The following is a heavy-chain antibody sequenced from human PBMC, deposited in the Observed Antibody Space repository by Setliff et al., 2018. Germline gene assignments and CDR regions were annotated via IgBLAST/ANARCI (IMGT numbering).Heavy chain of an antibody. CDR1: GYTFTSYA. D-gene: IGHD3-22*01. V-gene: IGHV1-3*01. J-gene: IGHJ4*02. Sequence: ASVKVSCKASGYTFTSYAMHWVRQAPGQRLEWMGRINAGNGNTKYSQKFQGRVTITRDTSASTAYMELSSLRSEDTAVYYCAREYYYDSSGYSYYFDCWGQGTLVTVSS. CDR2: INAGNGNT. CDR3: AREYYYDSSGYSYYFDC.